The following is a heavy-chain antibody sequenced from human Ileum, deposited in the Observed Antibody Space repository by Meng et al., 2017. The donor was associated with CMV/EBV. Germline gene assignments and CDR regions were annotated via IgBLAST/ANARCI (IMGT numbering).Heavy chain of an antibody. CDR1: GGSIGSYY. V-gene: IGHV4-4*07. D-gene: IGHD1-1*01. J-gene: IGHJ4*02. CDR3: ARDTGTTGTGSLFDY. Sequence: QVRLPDAGPGLVTLSGTLSLTCTVCGGSIGSYYWNWIRQPDGKGLEWIGRIHTTDSTNYNPSFKSRVTISVDTSKNQFSLKLTSMTAADTAVYYCARDTGTTGTGSLFDYWGQGILVTVSS. CDR2: IHTTDST.